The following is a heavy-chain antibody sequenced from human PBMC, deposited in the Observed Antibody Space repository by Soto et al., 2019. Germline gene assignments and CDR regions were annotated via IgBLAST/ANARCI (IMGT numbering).Heavy chain of an antibody. CDR3: ARVRRYFDGGNQFDH. D-gene: IGHD3-9*01. V-gene: IGHV4-31*03. Sequence: PSETLSLTCTVYGGSISGGGYYWSWIRQHPKGLEWVGFIYDSGNTYYSPSLKSRVTISVDMSKNQFSLNLTSVTAADTAVYFCARVRRYFDGGNQFDHWGQGALVTVSS. CDR2: IYDSGNT. CDR1: GGSISGGGYY. J-gene: IGHJ4*02.